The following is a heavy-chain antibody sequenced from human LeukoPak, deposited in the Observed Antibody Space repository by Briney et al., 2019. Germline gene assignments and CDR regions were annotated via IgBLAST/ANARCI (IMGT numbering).Heavy chain of an antibody. CDR1: GFTFSSYA. CDR3: ARVNPLVAPGALDI. CDR2: IKQDGSAK. Sequence: GGSLRLSCAASGFTFSSYAMTWVRQAPGKGLAWVANIKQDGSAKYYMDSVKGRFAISRDNAKNSLYLRMNSLGAEDTAVYHCARVNPLVAPGALDIWGQGTMVAVSS. V-gene: IGHV3-7*01. J-gene: IGHJ3*02. D-gene: IGHD5-12*01.